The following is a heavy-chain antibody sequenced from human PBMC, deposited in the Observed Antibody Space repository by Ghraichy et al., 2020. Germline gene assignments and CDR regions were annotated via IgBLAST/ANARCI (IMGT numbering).Heavy chain of an antibody. D-gene: IGHD3-22*01. CDR3: ARGRLDSSGYPFDY. CDR1: GGSVSSGSYY. V-gene: IGHV4-61*01. J-gene: IGHJ4*02. CDR2: IYYSGST. Sequence: SETLSLTCTVSGGSVSSGSYYWSWIRQPPGKGLEWIGYIYYSGSTNYNPSLKSRVTISVDTSKNQFSLKLSSVTAADTAVYYCARGRLDSSGYPFDYWGQGTLVTVSS.